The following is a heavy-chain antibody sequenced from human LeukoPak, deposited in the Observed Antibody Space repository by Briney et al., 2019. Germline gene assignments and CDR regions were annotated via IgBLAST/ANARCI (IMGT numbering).Heavy chain of an antibody. J-gene: IGHJ6*03. CDR2: INHSGST. CDR3: ARRRRQWTVQDHSYYMDV. Sequence: PSETLSLTCGVHGGSFTGYYWTWIRQPPGKGLEWIGEINHSGSTNYNPSLKSRVTISVDTSKNLFSLKLSSVNAADTADYYCARRRRQWTVQDHSYYMDVWGKGTTVTVSS. CDR1: GGSFTGYY. V-gene: IGHV4-34*01. D-gene: IGHD6-19*01.